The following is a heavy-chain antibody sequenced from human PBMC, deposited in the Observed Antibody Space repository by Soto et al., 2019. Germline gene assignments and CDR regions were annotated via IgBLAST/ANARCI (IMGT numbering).Heavy chain of an antibody. CDR1: GYTFTSYT. Sequence: ASVKVSCKASGYTFTSYTISWVRQAPGQGLEWMGWISAYNGNTNYAQKLQGRVTLTTDTSTCTAFMELRGLKSDDTAVYYCATAKRGTVSLLAAWGQGTLVTVSS. V-gene: IGHV1-18*01. CDR2: ISAYNGNT. CDR3: ATAKRGTVSLLAA. D-gene: IGHD4-4*01. J-gene: IGHJ5*01.